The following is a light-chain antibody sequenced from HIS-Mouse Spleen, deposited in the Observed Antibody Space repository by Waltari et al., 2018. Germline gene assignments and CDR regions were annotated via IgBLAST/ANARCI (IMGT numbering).Light chain of an antibody. V-gene: IGLV3-1*01. J-gene: IGLJ1*01. CDR1: QLGDKY. Sequence: SYELTQPPSVSVSPGPTASITCSGDQLGDKYACWYQQKPGQSPVLVIYQDSKRPSGIPERFSGSNSGNTATLTISGTQAMDEADYYCQAWDSSTYVFGTGTKVTVL. CDR2: QDS. CDR3: QAWDSSTYV.